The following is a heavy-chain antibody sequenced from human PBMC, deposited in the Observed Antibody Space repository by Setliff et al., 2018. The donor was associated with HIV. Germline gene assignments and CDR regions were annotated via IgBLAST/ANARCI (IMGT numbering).Heavy chain of an antibody. V-gene: IGHV4-31*02. D-gene: IGHD3-3*01. CDR2: VYYSGST. CDR1: GGSISSSGYY. J-gene: IGHJ4*02. Sequence: SETLSLTCSVSGGSISSSGYYWSWIRQHPGKGLDWIGRVYYSGSTDYNPSLQSRATLSIDTSKNQFSLKLTSMIAAETAIYYCARGPFVLRFLERLVYFDYWGQGKLVTVSS. CDR3: ARGPFVLRFLERLVYFDY.